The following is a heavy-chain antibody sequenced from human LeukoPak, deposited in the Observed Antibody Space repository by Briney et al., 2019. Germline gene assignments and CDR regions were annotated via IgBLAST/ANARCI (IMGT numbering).Heavy chain of an antibody. D-gene: IGHD3-16*01. J-gene: IGHJ4*02. V-gene: IGHV4-34*01. Sequence: GSLRLSCAASGFTFSDYSMNWVRQAPGKGLEWIGEINHSGSTNYNPSLKSRVTISVDTSKNQFSLKLSSVTAADTAVYYCARGRRVLLHFDYWGQGTLVTVSS. CDR2: INHSGST. CDR3: ARGRRVLLHFDY. CDR1: GFTFSDYS.